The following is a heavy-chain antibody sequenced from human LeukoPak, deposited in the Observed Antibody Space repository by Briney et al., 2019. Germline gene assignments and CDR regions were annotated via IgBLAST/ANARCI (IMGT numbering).Heavy chain of an antibody. CDR3: SSLEVSSSWRY. V-gene: IGHV4-34*01. CDR1: GGSFSGYY. D-gene: IGHD6-13*01. Sequence: SETLSLTCAVYGGSFSGYYWGWIRQPPGKGLEWIGSIYYTGSTDYTPSLKSRATISADTSKNQFSLKLTSVTAADTAVYYCSSLEVSSSWRYWGQGTLVTVSS. J-gene: IGHJ4*02. CDR2: IYYTGST.